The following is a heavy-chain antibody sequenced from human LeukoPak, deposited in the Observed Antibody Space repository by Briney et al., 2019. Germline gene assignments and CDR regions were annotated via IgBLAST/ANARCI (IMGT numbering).Heavy chain of an antibody. J-gene: IGHJ4*02. Sequence: GASVKVSCKVSGHTLTELPMHWVRQAPGEGLEWMGGFDPEDGKAIYTQKFQGRITMTEDTSTDTAYMELSSLRSEDSAVYYCVTYLTVAGLFDYWGQGTLVIVSS. CDR3: VTYLTVAGLFDY. D-gene: IGHD6-19*01. CDR2: FDPEDGKA. CDR1: GHTLTELP. V-gene: IGHV1-24*01.